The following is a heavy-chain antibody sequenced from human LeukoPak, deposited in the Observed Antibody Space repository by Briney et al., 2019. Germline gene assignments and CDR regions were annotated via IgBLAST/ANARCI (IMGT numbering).Heavy chain of an antibody. J-gene: IGHJ4*02. V-gene: IGHV3-30*01. D-gene: IGHD3-22*01. CDR2: ISTDGSYK. CDR3: ARVVGSYFDSSGFCDY. Sequence: EWVAAISTDGSYKYHGDSVKGRFTISRDNPMNTLYLQMNGLRPDDTAVYYCARVVGSYFDSSGFCDYWGQGTLVTVSS.